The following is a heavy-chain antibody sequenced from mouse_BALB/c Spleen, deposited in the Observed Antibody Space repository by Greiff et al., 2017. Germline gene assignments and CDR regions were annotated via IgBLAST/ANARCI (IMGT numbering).Heavy chain of an antibody. CDR2: IYPGNGDT. Sequence: LQQPGAELVKPGASVKMSCKASGYTFTSYNMHWVKQTPGQGLEWIGAIYPGNGDTSYNQKFKGKATLTADKSSSTAYMQLSSLTSEDSAVYYCARGEAYYRSIDYWGQGTTLTVSS. D-gene: IGHD2-14*01. CDR1: GYTFTSYN. J-gene: IGHJ2*01. CDR3: ARGEAYYRSIDY. V-gene: IGHV1-12*01.